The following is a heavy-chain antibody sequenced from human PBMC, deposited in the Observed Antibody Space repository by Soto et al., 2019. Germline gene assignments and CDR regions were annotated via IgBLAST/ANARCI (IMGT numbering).Heavy chain of an antibody. V-gene: IGHV1-8*01. Sequence: QVQLVQSGAEVRKPGASVKASCKTSGYTFINYDINWVRQATGQGLEWMGWMNADNGRTGYAQKFQGRVTMTRNTSITTAYMELSSLRSDDTAVYYCVRGQDYERHWGQGTLVTVSS. CDR1: GYTFINYD. J-gene: IGHJ1*01. D-gene: IGHD3-22*01. CDR2: MNADNGRT. CDR3: VRGQDYERH.